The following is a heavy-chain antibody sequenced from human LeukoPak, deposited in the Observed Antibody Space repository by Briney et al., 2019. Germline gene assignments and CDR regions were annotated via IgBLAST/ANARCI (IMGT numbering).Heavy chain of an antibody. CDR2: IRSSSSYI. CDR1: GFTFSTYS. Sequence: PGGSLRLSCVDSGFTFSTYSMNWVRQAPGKGLEWVSSIRSSSSYIYYGDSGKGRVTISRDNAENSLYLQMNSLRAEDTAVYYCARDGAVTNGRYFDYWGQGTLVTVSS. D-gene: IGHD4-17*01. J-gene: IGHJ4*02. CDR3: ARDGAVTNGRYFDY. V-gene: IGHV3-21*01.